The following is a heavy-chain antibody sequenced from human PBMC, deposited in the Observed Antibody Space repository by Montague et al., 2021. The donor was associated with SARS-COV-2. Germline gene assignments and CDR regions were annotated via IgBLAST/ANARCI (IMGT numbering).Heavy chain of an antibody. CDR3: AKGGCSGGSCYLYNWFDP. J-gene: IGHJ5*02. V-gene: IGHV3-23*03. CDR1: GFTFSSYA. D-gene: IGHD2-15*01. Sequence: SLRLSCAASGFTFSSYAMSWVRQAPGKGLEWVSVIYSGYPNTYYADSVKGRFTISRDNSKNTLYLQMNSLSAEDTAVYYCAKGGCSGGSCYLYNWFDPWGQGTLVTVSS. CDR2: IYSGYPNT.